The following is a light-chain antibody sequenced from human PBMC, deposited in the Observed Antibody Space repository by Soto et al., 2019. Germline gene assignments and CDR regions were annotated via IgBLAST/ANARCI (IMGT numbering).Light chain of an antibody. J-gene: IGLJ2*01. CDR2: EVS. Sequence: QSALTQPASVSGSPGQSITISCTGTSGDVGRYKYVSWYQQHPGKAPKLIIFEVSNRPSGISSRFSGSKSGNTASLTISGLQAEDEADYYCASYTSSSTSVIFGRGTKLTVL. CDR1: SGDVGRYKY. CDR3: ASYTSSSTSVI. V-gene: IGLV2-14*01.